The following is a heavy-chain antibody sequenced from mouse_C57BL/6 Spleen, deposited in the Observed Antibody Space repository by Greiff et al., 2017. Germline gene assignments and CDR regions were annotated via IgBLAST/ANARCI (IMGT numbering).Heavy chain of an antibody. CDR2: INPNNGGT. J-gene: IGHJ4*01. CDR3: ARKSYGSSYDYAMDY. CDR1: GYTFTDYY. V-gene: IGHV1-26*01. Sequence: EVQLQQSGPELVKPGASVKISCKASGYTFTDYYMNWVKQSHGKSLEWIGDINPNNGGTSYNQKFKGKATLTVDKSSSTAYMELRSLTSEDSAVYYCARKSYGSSYDYAMDYWGQGTSGTVSS. D-gene: IGHD1-1*01.